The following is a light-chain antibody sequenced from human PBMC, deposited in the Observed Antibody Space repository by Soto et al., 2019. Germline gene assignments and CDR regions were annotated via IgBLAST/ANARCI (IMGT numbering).Light chain of an antibody. J-gene: IGLJ1*01. Sequence: QSALTQPASVSGSPGQSITISCTGTSNDVGGYKYVSWYQQHPGKAPKLLIYGNSNRPSGVPDRFSGSKSGTSASLAITGLQAEDEADYYCQSYDSSLSGYVFGTGTKLTVL. CDR3: QSYDSSLSGYV. CDR2: GNS. CDR1: SNDVGGYKY. V-gene: IGLV2-14*03.